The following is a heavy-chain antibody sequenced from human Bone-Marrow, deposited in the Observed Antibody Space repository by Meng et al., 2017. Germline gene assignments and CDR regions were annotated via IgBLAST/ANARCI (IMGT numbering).Heavy chain of an antibody. V-gene: IGHV3-23*01. J-gene: IGHJ4*02. CDR3: AKDLAYSSGWPSYFDY. Sequence: GESLKISCAASGFTFSSYSMNWVRQAPGKGLEWVSAISGSGGSTYYADSVKGRFTISRDNSKNTLYLQMNSLRAEDTAVYYCAKDLAYSSGWPSYFDYWGQGTLVTVSS. D-gene: IGHD6-19*01. CDR2: ISGSGGST. CDR1: GFTFSSYS.